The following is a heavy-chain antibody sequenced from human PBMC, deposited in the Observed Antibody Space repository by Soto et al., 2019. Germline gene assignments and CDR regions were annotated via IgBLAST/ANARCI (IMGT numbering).Heavy chain of an antibody. CDR1: GFTFDNDA. V-gene: IGHV3-9*01. J-gene: IGHJ4*02. Sequence: EVQLVESGGDLVQPGRSLRLSCAASGFTFDNDAMHWVRQVPGKAPEWVSGISWNSGTTGYADSVKGRFTISRDSARNSLYLQMNSLRPEDTALYYCAKDVRDLWWGGGYFENWGQGTPVTVSS. CDR2: ISWNSGTT. D-gene: IGHD2-8*01. CDR3: AKDVRDLWWGGGYFEN.